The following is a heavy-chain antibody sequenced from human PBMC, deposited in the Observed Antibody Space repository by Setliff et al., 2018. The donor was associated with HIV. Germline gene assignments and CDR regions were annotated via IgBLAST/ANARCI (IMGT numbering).Heavy chain of an antibody. CDR3: AKVWPRGLISFYGY. CDR2: IIPMFVTA. J-gene: IGHJ4*02. V-gene: IGHV1-69*05. CDR1: GGNFRFYA. Sequence: ASVKVSCKASGGNFRFYAFSWVRQAPGQGLEWMGGIIPMFVTANYAQKFQGRVTMTRDTSTSTVYMELSSLRSEDTAVYYCAKVWPRGLISFYGYWGQGTLVTVSS. D-gene: IGHD2-2*01.